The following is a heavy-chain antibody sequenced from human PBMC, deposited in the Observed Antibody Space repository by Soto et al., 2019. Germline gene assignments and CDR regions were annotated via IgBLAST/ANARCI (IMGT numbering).Heavy chain of an antibody. J-gene: IGHJ6*02. V-gene: IGHV1-18*01. CDR3: ARDPWLVPDYYYGMDV. CDR1: GYTFTSYG. Sequence: ASVKVSCKASGYTFTSYGISWVRQAPGQGLEWMGWISAYNGNTNYAQKLQGRVTMTTDTSTSTAYMERRSLRSDDTAVYYCARDPWLVPDYYYGMDVWGQGTTVTVSS. CDR2: ISAYNGNT. D-gene: IGHD6-19*01.